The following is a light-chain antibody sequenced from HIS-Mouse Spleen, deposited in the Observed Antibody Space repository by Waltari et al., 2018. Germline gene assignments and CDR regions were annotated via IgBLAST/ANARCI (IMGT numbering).Light chain of an antibody. CDR3: YSTDSSGNHRV. J-gene: IGLJ2*01. V-gene: IGLV3-10*01. Sequence: YELPPPPSGSVSPGQTARITCSGAALPKNYTYWYQQKSGQAPVLVIYEDSKRPSGIPERFSGSSSGTMATLTISGAQVEDEADYYCYSTDSSGNHRVFGGGTKLTVL. CDR2: EDS. CDR1: ALPKNY.